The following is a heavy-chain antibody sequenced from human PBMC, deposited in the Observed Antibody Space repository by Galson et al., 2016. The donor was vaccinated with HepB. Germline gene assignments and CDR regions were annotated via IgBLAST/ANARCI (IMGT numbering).Heavy chain of an antibody. J-gene: IGHJ4*02. Sequence: QSGAEVKKPGESLKISCKSSGYTFSNYWIAWVRQMPGKGLEWMGIIYPDDSDTTYSPSFQGHVTISADKSISTAYLHWSSLKASDTAIYYCARLDCTGGSFYSCLDDLGQGALVTVSS. CDR1: GYTFSNYW. V-gene: IGHV5-51*01. CDR2: IYPDDSDT. D-gene: IGHD2-8*02. CDR3: ARLDCTGGSFYSCLDD.